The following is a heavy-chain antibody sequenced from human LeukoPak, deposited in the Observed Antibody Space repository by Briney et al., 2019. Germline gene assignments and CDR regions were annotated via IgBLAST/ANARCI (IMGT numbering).Heavy chain of an antibody. CDR3: ASGTATADTSPPLGY. D-gene: IGHD6-13*01. Sequence: SETLSLTCTVSGGSISSYYWSWIRQPPGKGLEWIGYINYSGSTNYNPSLRSRVTISVDTSKNQFSLKLSSVTAADTAVYFCASGTATADTSPPLGYWGQGTLVTVSS. CDR2: INYSGST. CDR1: GGSISSYY. V-gene: IGHV4-59*08. J-gene: IGHJ4*02.